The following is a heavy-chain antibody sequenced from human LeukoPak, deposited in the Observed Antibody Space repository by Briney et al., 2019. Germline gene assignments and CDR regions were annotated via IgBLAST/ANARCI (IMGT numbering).Heavy chain of an antibody. CDR1: GGSFSGYY. D-gene: IGHD3-3*01. CDR3: ARAKYDFWSGYLHDY. V-gene: IGHV4-34*01. Sequence: SETLSLTCAVYGGSFSGYYWSWIRQPPGKGLEWIGEINHSGSTNYKPSLKSRVTISVDTSKNQFSLKLSSVTAADTAVYYCARAKYDFWSGYLHDYWGQGTLVTVSS. CDR2: INHSGST. J-gene: IGHJ4*02.